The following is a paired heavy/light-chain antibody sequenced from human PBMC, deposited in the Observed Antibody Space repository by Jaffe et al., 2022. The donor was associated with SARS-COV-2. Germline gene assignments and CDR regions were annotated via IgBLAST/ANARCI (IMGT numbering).Heavy chain of an antibody. CDR1: GGSISSGDYY. J-gene: IGHJ5*02. D-gene: IGHD2-8*01. Sequence: QVQLQESGPGLVKPSQTLSLTCTVSGGSISSGDYYWSWIRQPPGKGLEWIGYIYYSGSTYYNPSLKSRVTISVDTSKNQFSLKLSSVTAADTAVYYCARVVVNCTNGVCYAPGGFDPWGQGTLVTVSS. CDR2: IYYSGST. CDR3: ARVVVNCTNGVCYAPGGFDP. V-gene: IGHV4-30-4*01.
Light chain of an antibody. Sequence: SYELTQPPSVSVSPGQTARITCSGDALPKQYAYWYQQKPGQAPVLVIYKDSERPSGIPERFSGSSSGTTVTLTISGVQAEDEADYYCQSADSSGSWVFGGGTKLTVL. CDR3: QSADSSGSWV. V-gene: IGLV3-25*03. CDR2: KDS. J-gene: IGLJ3*02. CDR1: ALPKQY.